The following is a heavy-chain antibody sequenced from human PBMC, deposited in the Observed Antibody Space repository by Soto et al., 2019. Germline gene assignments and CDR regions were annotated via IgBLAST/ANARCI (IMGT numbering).Heavy chain of an antibody. CDR1: GGSISSYS. J-gene: IGHJ4*02. CDR3: ARYYWSLRYFDY. D-gene: IGHD3-10*01. Sequence: SETLSLTSTVSGGSISSYSWGLIRQPAGKGLEWVGRIDSSGSTSYNPSLKSRVTMSVDTFKNQFSLKLSSVTAADTAFHYCARYYWSLRYFDYWGQGTLVTVSS. CDR2: IDSSGST. V-gene: IGHV4-4*07.